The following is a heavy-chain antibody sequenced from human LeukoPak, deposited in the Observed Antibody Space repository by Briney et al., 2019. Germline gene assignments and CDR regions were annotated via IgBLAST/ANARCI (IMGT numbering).Heavy chain of an antibody. CDR1: GFTFSNFW. CDR3: VRRPYSGSPNWFDP. J-gene: IGHJ5*02. V-gene: IGHV3-7*03. CDR2: IKQDETEK. D-gene: IGHD1-26*01. Sequence: GGSLRLSCTASGFTFSNFWMGWVRQAPGKGLEWVANIKQDETEKFYLGSVKGRFTISRDNAKNSLYLQMNSLRVEDTALYYCVRRPYSGSPNWFDPWGQGTLVTVSS.